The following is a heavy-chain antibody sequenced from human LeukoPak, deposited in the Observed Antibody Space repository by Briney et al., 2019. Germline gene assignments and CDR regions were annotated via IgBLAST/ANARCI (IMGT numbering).Heavy chain of an antibody. Sequence: GGSLRLSCAASGFTFSGSAMHWVRQASGKGLEWVGRIRSKANSYATAYAASVKGRFTISRDDSKNTAYLQMNSLKTEDTAVYYCTRRRLGLRGDDAFDIWGQGTMVTDSS. D-gene: IGHD3-16*01. V-gene: IGHV3-73*01. CDR1: GFTFSGSA. CDR2: IRSKANSYAT. CDR3: TRRRLGLRGDDAFDI. J-gene: IGHJ3*02.